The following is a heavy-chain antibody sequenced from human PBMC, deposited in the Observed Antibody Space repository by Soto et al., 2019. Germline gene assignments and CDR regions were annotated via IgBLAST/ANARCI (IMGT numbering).Heavy chain of an antibody. J-gene: IGHJ5*02. CDR1: GGTFSSYA. CDR3: AREPPLYCRGPSCPSYFDT. Sequence: SVKVSCKASGGTFSSYAISWVRQAPGQGLEWMGGIIPIFGTANYAQKFQGRVTITADESTSTAYMELSSLRSKATAVYYCAREPPLYCRGPSCPSYFDTWGQATVVNVPS. D-gene: IGHD2-15*01. CDR2: IIPIFGTA. V-gene: IGHV1-69*13.